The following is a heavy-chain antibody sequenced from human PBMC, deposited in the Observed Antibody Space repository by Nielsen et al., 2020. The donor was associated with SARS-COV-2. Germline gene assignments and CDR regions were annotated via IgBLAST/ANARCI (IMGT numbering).Heavy chain of an antibody. CDR1: GYTLSSHY. CDR3: AGAKDTAMVGES. Sequence: ASVKVSCKASGYTLSSHYFHWVRQPPGQGLEWMGIMSPTGGSTTYAQKFRGRVTITRDTSTNTIYMDLSSLTSEDTAVYYCAGAKDTAMVGESWGQGTLVTATS. V-gene: IGHV1-46*01. D-gene: IGHD5-18*01. CDR2: MSPTGGST. J-gene: IGHJ4*02.